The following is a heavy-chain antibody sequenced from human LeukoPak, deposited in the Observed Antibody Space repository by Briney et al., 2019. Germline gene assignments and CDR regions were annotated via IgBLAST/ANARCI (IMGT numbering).Heavy chain of an antibody. J-gene: IGHJ2*01. CDR1: GYTFTGYY. CDR2: INPNSGGT. V-gene: IGHV1-2*02. D-gene: IGHD6-13*01. Sequence: ASVKVSCKASGYTFTGYYMHWVRQAPGQGLEWMGWINPNSGGTNYAQKFQGRVTMTRDTSISTAYMELSRLRSDDTAVYYCARTYSSSWYIIWYFDLWGRGTLVTVSS. CDR3: ARTYSSSWYIIWYFDL.